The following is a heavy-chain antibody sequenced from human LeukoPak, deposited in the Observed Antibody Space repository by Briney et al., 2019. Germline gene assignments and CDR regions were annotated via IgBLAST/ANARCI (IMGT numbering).Heavy chain of an antibody. D-gene: IGHD2-2*01. V-gene: IGHV4-34*01. CDR3: ARLVKRYCSSTSCSDFDY. CDR2: INHSEST. J-gene: IGHJ4*02. Sequence: PSETLSLTCAVYGGSFSGYYWSWIRQPPGKGLEWIGEINHSESTNYNPSLKSRVTISVDTSKNQFSLKLSSVTAADTAVYYCARLVKRYCSSTSCSDFDYWGQGTLVTVSS. CDR1: GGSFSGYY.